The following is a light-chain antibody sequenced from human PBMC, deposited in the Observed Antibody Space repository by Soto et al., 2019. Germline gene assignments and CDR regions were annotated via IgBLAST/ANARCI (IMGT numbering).Light chain of an antibody. CDR1: QAINNY. Sequence: DIQLTQSPSFLSASVGDRVTITCRASQAINNYLAWYQQKPGKAPKLLIYAASTLQSAVPSRFSGGGSGTEFTLTSSSLQPEDFATYYCQQLNSYPRTFGQGTKVEIK. J-gene: IGKJ1*01. V-gene: IGKV1-9*01. CDR2: AAS. CDR3: QQLNSYPRT.